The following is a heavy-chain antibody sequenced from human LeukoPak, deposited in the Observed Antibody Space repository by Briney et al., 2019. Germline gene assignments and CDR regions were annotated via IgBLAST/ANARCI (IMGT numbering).Heavy chain of an antibody. D-gene: IGHD6-19*01. Sequence: PGRSLRLSCAASGFTFSSYGMHWVRQAPGKGLEWVAVISYDGSNKYYADSVKGRFTISRDNSKNTLYLQMNSLRAEDTAVYYCARAYSSGSTFPDYWGQGTLVTVSS. V-gene: IGHV3-30*03. J-gene: IGHJ4*02. CDR3: ARAYSSGSTFPDY. CDR1: GFTFSSYG. CDR2: ISYDGSNK.